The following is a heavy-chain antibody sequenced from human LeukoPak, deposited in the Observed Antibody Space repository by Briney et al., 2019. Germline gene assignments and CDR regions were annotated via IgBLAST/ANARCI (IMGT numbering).Heavy chain of an antibody. V-gene: IGHV3-7*01. Sequence: GGSLRLSCAASGFTFSSYWMSWVRQAPGKGLEWVANIKQDGSEKYYVDSVKGRFTISRVNAKNSLYLQMNSLRAEDTAVYYCARDPAPGYCSSTSCYSGGYWYFDLWGRGTLVTVSS. CDR2: IKQDGSEK. D-gene: IGHD2-2*02. J-gene: IGHJ2*01. CDR3: ARDPAPGYCSSTSCYSGGYWYFDL. CDR1: GFTFSSYW.